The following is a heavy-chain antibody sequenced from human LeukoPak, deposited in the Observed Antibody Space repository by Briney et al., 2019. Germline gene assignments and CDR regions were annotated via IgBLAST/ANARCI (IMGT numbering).Heavy chain of an antibody. Sequence: ASVKVSCKASGYTFTSYGISWVRQAPGQGLEWMGWISAYNGNTNYAQKLQGRVTMTTDKSTSTAYMELSSLRSEDTAVYYCARDPSVDCSSTSCYYYGMDVWGQGTTVTVSS. CDR3: ARDPSVDCSSTSCYYYGMDV. CDR2: ISAYNGNT. CDR1: GYTFTSYG. D-gene: IGHD2-2*01. V-gene: IGHV1-18*01. J-gene: IGHJ6*02.